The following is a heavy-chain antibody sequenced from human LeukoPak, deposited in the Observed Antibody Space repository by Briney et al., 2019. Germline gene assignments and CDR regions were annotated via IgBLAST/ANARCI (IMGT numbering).Heavy chain of an antibody. J-gene: IGHJ6*03. CDR3: ASGPDTSLKDYGGNSGFLRLYYYYYYMDV. CDR1: GGTFSSYA. Sequence: ASVKVSCKASGGTFSSYAISWVRQAPGQGLEWMGGIIPIFGTANYAQKFQGRVTITTDESTSTAYMELSSLRSEDTAVYYCASGPDTSLKDYGGNSGFLRLYYYYYYMDVWGKGTTVTVSS. CDR2: IIPIFGTA. D-gene: IGHD4-23*01. V-gene: IGHV1-69*05.